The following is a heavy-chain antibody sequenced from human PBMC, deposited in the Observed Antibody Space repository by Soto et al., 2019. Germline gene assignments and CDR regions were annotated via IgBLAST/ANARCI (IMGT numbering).Heavy chain of an antibody. CDR3: AREYGGSRVFDY. J-gene: IGHJ4*02. V-gene: IGHV1-46*01. Sequence: EASVKVSCKTSGYTFTNYFIHWVRQAPGQGLEWMGIINPSADSTNYAQKFQGRVTVTRDTSTSTVYMELRSLRSEDTAVYFCAREYGGSRVFDYWGQGTVVTVSS. CDR1: GYTFTNYF. D-gene: IGHD1-26*01. CDR2: INPSADST.